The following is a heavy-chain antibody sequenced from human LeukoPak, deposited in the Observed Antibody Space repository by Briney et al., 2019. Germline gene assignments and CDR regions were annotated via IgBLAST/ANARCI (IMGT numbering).Heavy chain of an antibody. CDR1: GGTFSSYA. V-gene: IGHV1-69*04. CDR2: TIPILGIA. Sequence: ASVKVSCKASGGTFSSYAISWVRQAPGQGLEWMGRTIPILGIANYAQKFPGRVTITADKSTSTAYMERSSLRSEDTAVYYCARDQAHFIDGYNHFDYWGQGTLVTVSS. D-gene: IGHD5-24*01. J-gene: IGHJ4*02. CDR3: ARDQAHFIDGYNHFDY.